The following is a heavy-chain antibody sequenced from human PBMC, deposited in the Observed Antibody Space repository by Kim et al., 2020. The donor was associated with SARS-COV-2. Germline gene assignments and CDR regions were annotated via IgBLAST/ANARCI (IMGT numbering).Heavy chain of an antibody. CDR1: GYTFTGYY. CDR2: INPNSGGT. Sequence: ASVKVSCKASGYTFTGYYMHWVRQAPGQGLEWMGWINPNSGGTNYAQKFQGRVTMTRDTSISTAYMELSRLRSDDTAVYYCARVRRDGYNWGFDYWGQGTLVTVSS. CDR3: ARVRRDGYNWGFDY. V-gene: IGHV1-2*02. D-gene: IGHD5-12*01. J-gene: IGHJ4*02.